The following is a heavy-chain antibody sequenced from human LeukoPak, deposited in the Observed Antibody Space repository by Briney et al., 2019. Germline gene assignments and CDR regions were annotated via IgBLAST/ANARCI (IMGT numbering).Heavy chain of an antibody. V-gene: IGHV1-24*01. Sequence: ASVKVSCKVSGYTVTELSIHWVRQAPGKGLEWMAGFDPQDDETMYARKFQGRLTMTEDTSTDTTYIELSSLRSEDTAVYYCARGKARSYYGRGLVYWGQGTLVTVSS. CDR3: ARGKARSYYGRGLVY. CDR1: GYTVTELS. J-gene: IGHJ4*02. D-gene: IGHD1-26*01. CDR2: FDPQDDET.